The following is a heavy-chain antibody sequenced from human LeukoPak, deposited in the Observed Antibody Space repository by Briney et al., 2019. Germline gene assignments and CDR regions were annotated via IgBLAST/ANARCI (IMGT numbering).Heavy chain of an antibody. CDR3: ARHPHYYFDNSAR. CDR2: LYYSGNT. V-gene: IGHV4-39*01. CDR1: GDPVSTSNSY. D-gene: IGHD3-22*01. J-gene: IGHJ4*02. Sequence: PSETLSLTCTVSGDPVSTSNSYWGWIRQPPGKGLEWIGSLYYSGNTYYSPSLKSRVTISVDTSRNQLSLRLSSVTAADTAVYYCARHPHYYFDNSARWGQGTLVTVSS.